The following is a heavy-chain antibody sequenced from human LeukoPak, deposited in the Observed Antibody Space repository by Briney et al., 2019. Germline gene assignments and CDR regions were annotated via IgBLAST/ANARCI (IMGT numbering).Heavy chain of an antibody. D-gene: IGHD3-22*01. Sequence: GGSLRLSCVASGFTFSSYNMNWVRQAPGKGLEWISHIDSSDYPIYYADSVKGRFTISRDNAKNSLYLQMNSLRAEDTAVYYCARYYDSSGYAILYYGMDVWGQGTTVTVSS. V-gene: IGHV3-48*01. CDR2: IDSSDYPI. CDR3: ARYYDSSGYAILYYGMDV. CDR1: GFTFSSYN. J-gene: IGHJ6*02.